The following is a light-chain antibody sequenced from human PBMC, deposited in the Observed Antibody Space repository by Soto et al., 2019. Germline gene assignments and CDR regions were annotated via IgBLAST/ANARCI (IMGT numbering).Light chain of an antibody. V-gene: IGLV2-23*01. Sequence: QSALTQPASVSGSPGQSITISCTGTSSNIGTYNLVSWYQQHPGKAPKLMIYEGSKRPSGVSNRFSGYRSGNTASLTISGLQAEDEADYYCCSFALGSTSVFGGGTKLTVL. CDR2: EGS. J-gene: IGLJ3*02. CDR1: SSNIGTYNL. CDR3: CSFALGSTSV.